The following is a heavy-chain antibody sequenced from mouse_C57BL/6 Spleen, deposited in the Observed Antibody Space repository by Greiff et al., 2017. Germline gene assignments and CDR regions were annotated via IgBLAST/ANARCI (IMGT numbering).Heavy chain of an antibody. D-gene: IGHD4-1*01. CDR1: GFTFSSYT. V-gene: IGHV5-9*01. CDR3: AREEANWDYFDY. Sequence: EVQRVESGGGLVKPGGSLKLSCAASGFTFSSYTMSWVRQTPEKRLEWVATISGGGGNTYYPDSVKGRFTISRDNAKNTLYLQMSSLRSEDTALYYCAREEANWDYFDYWGQGTTLTVSS. J-gene: IGHJ2*01. CDR2: ISGGGGNT.